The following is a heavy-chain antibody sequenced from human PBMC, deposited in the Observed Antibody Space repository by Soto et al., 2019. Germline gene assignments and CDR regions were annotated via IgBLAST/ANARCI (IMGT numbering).Heavy chain of an antibody. CDR2: ISSSSSTI. D-gene: IGHD3-3*01. CDR3: ARERITIFGVVIRKRPNWFDP. J-gene: IGHJ5*02. V-gene: IGHV3-48*01. Sequence: GGSLRLSCAASGFTFSSYSMNWVRQAPGKGLEWVSYISSSSSTIYYADSVKGRFTISRDNAKNSLYLQMNSLRAEDTAVYYCARERITIFGVVIRKRPNWFDPWGQGTLVTVSS. CDR1: GFTFSSYS.